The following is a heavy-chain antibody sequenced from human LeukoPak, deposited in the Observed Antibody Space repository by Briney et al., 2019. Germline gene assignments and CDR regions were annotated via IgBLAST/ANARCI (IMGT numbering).Heavy chain of an antibody. CDR3: AKAVAGTDAFDI. J-gene: IGHJ3*02. CDR1: GFTFSSYA. D-gene: IGHD6-19*01. Sequence: GGSLRLSCAASGFTFSSYAMSWVRQAPGKGLGWVSAISGSGGSTYYADSVKGRFTISRDNSKNTLYLQMNSLRAEDTAVYYCAKAVAGTDAFDIWGQGTMVTVSS. CDR2: ISGSGGST. V-gene: IGHV3-23*01.